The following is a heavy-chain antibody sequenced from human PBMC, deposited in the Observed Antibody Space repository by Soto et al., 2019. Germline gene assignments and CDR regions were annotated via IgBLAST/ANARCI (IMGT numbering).Heavy chain of an antibody. CDR3: AKELPYTNIDAFDI. J-gene: IGHJ3*02. Sequence: PGGSLRLSCAASGFTFSIFDMHWVRQAPDKGLEWVAVLSYDGTNQYSADSVKGRFTVSRDNSKNTLYLQMNSLRPEDTAVYYCAKELPYTNIDAFDIWGQGTMVTVSS. V-gene: IGHV3-30*18. D-gene: IGHD1-1*01. CDR1: GFTFSIFD. CDR2: LSYDGTNQ.